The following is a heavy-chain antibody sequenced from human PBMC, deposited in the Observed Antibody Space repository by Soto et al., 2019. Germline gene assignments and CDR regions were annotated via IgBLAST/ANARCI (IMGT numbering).Heavy chain of an antibody. V-gene: IGHV1-2*04. Sequence: ASVKVSCKASGYTFTGYYMHWVRQAPGQGLEWMGWINPNSGGTNYAQKFQGWVTMTRDTSISTAYMELSRLRSDDTAVYYCATALRYFEWLGPRHAFDIWGQGTMVTVS. CDR3: ATALRYFEWLGPRHAFDI. J-gene: IGHJ3*02. CDR1: GYTFTGYY. CDR2: INPNSGGT. D-gene: IGHD3-9*01.